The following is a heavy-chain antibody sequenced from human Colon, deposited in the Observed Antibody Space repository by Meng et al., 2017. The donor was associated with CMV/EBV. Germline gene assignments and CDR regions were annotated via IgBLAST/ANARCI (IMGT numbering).Heavy chain of an antibody. V-gene: IGHV3-30*04. D-gene: IGHD6-19*01. J-gene: IGHJ6*02. CDR3: ARDGGIAVAGTDYYYGMDV. CDR1: GFTFSSYA. CDR2: ISYDGSNK. Sequence: GGSLRLSCAASGFTFSSYAMHWVRQAPGKGLEWVAVISYDGSNKYYADSVKGRFTISRDNSKNTLYLQMNSLRAEDTAVYYCARDGGIAVAGTDYYYGMDVWGQGTTVTVS.